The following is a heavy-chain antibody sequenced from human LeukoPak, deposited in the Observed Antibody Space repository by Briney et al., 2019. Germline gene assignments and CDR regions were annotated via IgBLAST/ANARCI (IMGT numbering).Heavy chain of an antibody. V-gene: IGHV3-74*01. J-gene: IGHJ5*02. CDR2: IKGDGSGA. Sequence: SGGSLRLSCAASGFTFSAYWMHWVRQAPGKGLVWVSRIKGDGSGASCADSVKGRFTISRDNAKNTLYLEMKSLRAEDTAVYYCACTSRPIDAWGQGILVTVSS. D-gene: IGHD2-8*01. CDR1: GFTFSAYW. CDR3: ACTSRPIDA.